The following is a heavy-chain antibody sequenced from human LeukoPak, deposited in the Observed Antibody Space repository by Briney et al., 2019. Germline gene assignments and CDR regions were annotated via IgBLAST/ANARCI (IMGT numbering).Heavy chain of an antibody. CDR2: IKLDGSEK. D-gene: IGHD1-26*01. Sequence: GGSLRLSCAASGFSLSNYWISWVRQAPGKGLERVANIKLDGSEKYYVNSVKGRFTISRDNAKNSLNLQMNSLRAEDTAVYYCARETRGSYVPGLDSWGQGTLVTVSS. J-gene: IGHJ4*02. CDR1: GFSLSNYW. CDR3: ARETRGSYVPGLDS. V-gene: IGHV3-7*01.